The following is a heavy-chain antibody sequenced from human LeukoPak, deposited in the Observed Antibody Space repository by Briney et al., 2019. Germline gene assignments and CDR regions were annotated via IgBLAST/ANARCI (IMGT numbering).Heavy chain of an antibody. CDR3: ASFRGYCSGGSCYRSSGMDV. CDR1: GYTFTSYA. J-gene: IGHJ6*02. CDR2: INAGNGNT. Sequence: GASVKVSCKASGYTFTSYATHWVRQAPGQRLEWMGWINAGNGNTKYSQKFQGRVTITRDTSASTAYMELSSLRSEDTAVYYCASFRGYCSGGSCYRSSGMDVWGQGTTVTVSS. D-gene: IGHD2-15*01. V-gene: IGHV1-3*01.